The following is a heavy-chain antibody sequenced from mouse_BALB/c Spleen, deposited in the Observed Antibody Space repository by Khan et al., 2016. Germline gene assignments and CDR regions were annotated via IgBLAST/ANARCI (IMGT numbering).Heavy chain of an antibody. J-gene: IGHJ2*01. D-gene: IGHD1-1*01. CDR3: ARGDYYWFQYYFDY. V-gene: IGHV3-2*02. Sequence: EVQLQESGPGLVKPSQSLSLTCTVTGYSITSDYAWNWIRQFPGNKLEWMGYISYSGSTSYNPSLKSRISITRDTSKNQFFLQLDSVANEDTATYYCARGDYYWFQYYFDYWCRGTTHTVSS. CDR1: GYSITSDYA. CDR2: ISYSGST.